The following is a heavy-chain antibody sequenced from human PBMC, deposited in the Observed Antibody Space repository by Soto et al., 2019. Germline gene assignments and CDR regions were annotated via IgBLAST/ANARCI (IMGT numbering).Heavy chain of an antibody. CDR1: GFIFSNYW. D-gene: IGHD3-10*01. CDR3: ASDLFGSGSFAYYYGMDV. CDR2: IETDGSGT. J-gene: IGHJ6*02. Sequence: GGSLRLSCAASGFIFSNYWMHWVRQAPGKGLVGVSRIETDGSGTTYADSVKGRFTISRDNAKNTLYLQMNSLRAEDTAVYYCASDLFGSGSFAYYYGMDVWGQGTTVTAP. V-gene: IGHV3-74*01.